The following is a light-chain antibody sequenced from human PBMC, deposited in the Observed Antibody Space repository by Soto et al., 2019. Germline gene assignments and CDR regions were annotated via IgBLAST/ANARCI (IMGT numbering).Light chain of an antibody. V-gene: IGKV1-6*01. CDR3: LQDATYPIT. CDR2: GAS. J-gene: IGKJ5*01. Sequence: IQMTQSPSTLSASERDRVTITCRASQGIRNELGWYQQKPGKAPKLLIYGASILQSGVPSRFSGSGSGTDFTLTISSLQPEDFATYYCLQDATYPITFGQGTRREIK. CDR1: QGIRNE.